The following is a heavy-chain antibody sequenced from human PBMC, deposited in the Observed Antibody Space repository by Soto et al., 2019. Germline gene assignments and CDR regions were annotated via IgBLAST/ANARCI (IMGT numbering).Heavy chain of an antibody. V-gene: IGHV6-1*01. CDR3: AGVVWFRGMDV. Sequence: SQTLSLTCDISGDSVSSSSAAWNWIRQSPSRGLEWLGRTYYRSKWIHEYTVSMESRITINPDTSKNQFSLHIYSVTPEDTAVYYCAGVVWFRGMDVWGQGAPVTVS. J-gene: IGHJ6*02. D-gene: IGHD3-16*01. CDR1: GDSVSSSSAA. CDR2: TYYRSKWIH.